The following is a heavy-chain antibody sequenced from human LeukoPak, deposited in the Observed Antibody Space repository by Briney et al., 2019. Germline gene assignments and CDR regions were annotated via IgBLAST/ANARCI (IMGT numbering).Heavy chain of an antibody. J-gene: IGHJ6*04. D-gene: IGHD5-12*01. CDR2: IIPIFGTA. V-gene: IGHV1-69*06. Sequence: ASVKVSCKASGGTFSSYAISWVRQAPGQGLEWMGGIIPIFGTANYAQKFQGRVTITADKSTSTAYMELSSLRSEDTAVYYCARDGGGYSGYDLLNPYHGMDVWGKGTTVTVSS. CDR3: ARDGGGYSGYDLLNPYHGMDV. CDR1: GGTFSSYA.